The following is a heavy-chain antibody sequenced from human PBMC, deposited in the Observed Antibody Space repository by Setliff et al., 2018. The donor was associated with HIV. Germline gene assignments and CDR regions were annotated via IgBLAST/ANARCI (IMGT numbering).Heavy chain of an antibody. D-gene: IGHD3-22*01. J-gene: IGHJ4*02. CDR2: IRSMREGGPT. V-gene: IGHV3-15*01. CDR1: GFAFSPAW. Sequence: GSLRLSCAGSGFAFSPAWMTWVRQAPGKGLEWIGRIRSMREGGPTDYAAPVNGRFTISRDDSKNMVYLQMNSLTTEDTAVYYCTTGYDSSGYELVYFDFWGQGTLVTVSS. CDR3: TTGYDSSGYELVYFDF.